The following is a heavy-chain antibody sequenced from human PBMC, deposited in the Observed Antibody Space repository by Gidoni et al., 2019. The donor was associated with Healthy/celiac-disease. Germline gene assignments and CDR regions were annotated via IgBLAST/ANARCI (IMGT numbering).Heavy chain of an antibody. D-gene: IGHD3-22*01. CDR3: ARLPEVKDSSGYYLI. V-gene: IGHV3-30*01. Sequence: QVQLVESGGGVVQPGRSLRLSCAASGFTFSSYAMHWVRQAPGKGLEWVAVISYDGSNKYYADSVKGRFTISRDNSKNTLYLQMNSLRAEDTAVYYCARLPEVKDSSGYYLIWGQGTLVTVSS. J-gene: IGHJ4*02. CDR2: ISYDGSNK. CDR1: GFTFSSYA.